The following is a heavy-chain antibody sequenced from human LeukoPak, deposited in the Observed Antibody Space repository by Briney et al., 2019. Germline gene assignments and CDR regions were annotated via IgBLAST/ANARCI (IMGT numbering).Heavy chain of an antibody. CDR3: ARDASDTAMVGYFQH. CDR2: ISASGDNT. J-gene: IGHJ1*01. D-gene: IGHD5-18*01. CDR1: GFTFSSYG. Sequence: GGSLRLSCATSGFTFSSYGMTWVRQAPGKGLEWVSSISASGDNTYYADSVEGRFTISRDNSKNTVYLQMNSLRAEDTAMYYCARDASDTAMVGYFQHWGQGTLVTVSS. V-gene: IGHV3-23*01.